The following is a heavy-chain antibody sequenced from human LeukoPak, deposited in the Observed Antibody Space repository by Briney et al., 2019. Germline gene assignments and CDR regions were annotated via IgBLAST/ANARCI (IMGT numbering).Heavy chain of an antibody. D-gene: IGHD4-11*01. Sequence: GGSLRLSCAVSGFTFSNYEMNWVRQAPGKGLEWVSYISSTGNTIYYADSVKGRFTISRDNAENSLYLQMNSLRAEDTAFYYCARVTVSSGVDYWGQGTLVTVSS. CDR1: GFTFSNYE. V-gene: IGHV3-48*03. J-gene: IGHJ4*02. CDR2: ISSTGNTI. CDR3: ARVTVSSGVDY.